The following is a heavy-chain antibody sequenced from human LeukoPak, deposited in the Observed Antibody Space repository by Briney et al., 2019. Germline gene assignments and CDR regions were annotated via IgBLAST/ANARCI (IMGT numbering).Heavy chain of an antibody. D-gene: IGHD3-10*01. CDR3: AKDLMVRGVLSYYHGMDV. CDR2: IKQDGSEK. CDR1: GFTFSSYW. Sequence: GGSLRLSCAASGFTFSSYWMSWVRQAPGKGLEWVANIKQDGSEKYHVDSVKGRFTISRDNAKNSLYLQMNSLRAEDTVVYYCAKDLMVRGVLSYYHGMDVWGKGTTVTVSS. J-gene: IGHJ6*04. V-gene: IGHV3-7*03.